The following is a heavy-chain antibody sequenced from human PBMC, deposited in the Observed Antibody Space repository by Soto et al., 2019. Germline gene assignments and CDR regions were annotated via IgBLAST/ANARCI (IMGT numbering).Heavy chain of an antibody. CDR2: ISYDGSNK. J-gene: IGHJ6*02. Sequence: PGGSLRLSCAASGFTFSSYAMHWVRQAPGKGLEWVAVISYDGSNKYYADSVKGRFTISRDNSKNTLYLQMNSLRAEDTAVYYCARGKSYFWSGYYTHYYYGMDVWGQGTTVTVSS. D-gene: IGHD3-3*01. CDR1: GFTFSSYA. CDR3: ARGKSYFWSGYYTHYYYGMDV. V-gene: IGHV3-30-3*01.